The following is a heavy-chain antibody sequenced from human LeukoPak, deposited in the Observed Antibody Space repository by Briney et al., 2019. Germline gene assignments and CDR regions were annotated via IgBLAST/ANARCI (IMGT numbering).Heavy chain of an antibody. D-gene: IGHD3-3*01. Sequence: SETLSLTCDVSGYSLSSYYWSWIRQPPREGLEWIGYIYYSGSTNYNPSLKSRVTISVDTSKNQFSLKLSSVTAADTAVYYCARVSSIFGVVSRPDMDVWGKGTTVTVSS. V-gene: IGHV4-59*01. CDR3: ARVSSIFGVVSRPDMDV. CDR2: IYYSGST. CDR1: GYSLSSYY. J-gene: IGHJ6*03.